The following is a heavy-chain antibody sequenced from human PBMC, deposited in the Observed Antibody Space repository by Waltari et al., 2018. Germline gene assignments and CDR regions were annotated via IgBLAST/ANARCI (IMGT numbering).Heavy chain of an antibody. CDR1: GFIFSIHA. V-gene: IGHV3-23*01. Sequence: EVQLLESGGGWVQPGGSLRLSCTASGFIFSIHAITWVRQAPGKGLEWVSSISGTGGSTHYADSVRGRFTISRDNSKNTLYLQMNSLRAEDTAVYYCAKAGGLSIAARLSWFDPGGQGTLVTVSS. CDR2: ISGTGGST. CDR3: AKAGGLSIAARLSWFDP. D-gene: IGHD6-6*01. J-gene: IGHJ5*02.